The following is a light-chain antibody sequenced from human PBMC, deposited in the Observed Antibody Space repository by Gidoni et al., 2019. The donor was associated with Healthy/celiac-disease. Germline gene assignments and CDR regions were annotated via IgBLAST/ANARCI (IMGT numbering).Light chain of an antibody. CDR3: QQSYSTPLT. J-gene: IGKJ4*01. Sequence: DIQMTQSPSSLSASVGDRVTITCRASQSMSSYLNWYQQKPGKAPKLLIYAASSLQSGVPSRFRGSGSGPDFTLTISSLQPEAFATYYCQQSYSTPLTFGGGTKVEIK. CDR1: QSMSSY. CDR2: AAS. V-gene: IGKV1-39*01.